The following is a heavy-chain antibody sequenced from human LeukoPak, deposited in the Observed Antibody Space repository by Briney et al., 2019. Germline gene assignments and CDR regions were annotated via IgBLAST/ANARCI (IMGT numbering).Heavy chain of an antibody. V-gene: IGHV1-69*05. J-gene: IGHJ3*02. CDR3: ARANGLSAAFDI. CDR1: GGTFSSYA. Sequence: ASVRVSCKASGGTFSSYAISWVRQAPGQGLEWMGRIIPIFGTANYAQKFQGRVTITTDESTSTAYMELSSLRSEDTAVYYCARANGLSAAFDIWGQGTMVTVSS. CDR2: IIPIFGTA. D-gene: IGHD2-8*01.